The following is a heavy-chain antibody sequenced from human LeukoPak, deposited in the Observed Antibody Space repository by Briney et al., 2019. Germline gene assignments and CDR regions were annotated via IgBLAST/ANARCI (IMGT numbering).Heavy chain of an antibody. CDR3: ARAKLEHYYYYYGMDV. D-gene: IGHD1-1*01. V-gene: IGHV4-34*01. J-gene: IGHJ6*02. CDR1: GGSFSGYY. Sequence: SETLSLTCAVYGGSFSGYYWSWIRQPPGKGLEWIGEINHSGSTNYNPSLKSRVTISVDTSKNQFSLKLSSMTAADTAVYYCARAKLEHYYYYYGMDVWGQGTTVTVSS. CDR2: INHSGST.